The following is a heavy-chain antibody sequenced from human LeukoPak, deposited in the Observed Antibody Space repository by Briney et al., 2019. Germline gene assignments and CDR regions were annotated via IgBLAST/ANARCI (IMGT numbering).Heavy chain of an antibody. CDR3: ARGLQETLGWLKAFSAFDI. CDR2: ISAYNGNT. D-gene: IGHD5-24*01. V-gene: IGHV1-18*01. CDR1: GYTFTSYG. J-gene: IGHJ3*02. Sequence: ASVKVSCKASGYTFTSYGITWVRQAPGQGLEWMGWISAYNGNTNYAQMLQGRVTMTTDISTSTAYMELRSLRSDDTAVYYCARGLQETLGWLKAFSAFDIWGQGTMVTVSS.